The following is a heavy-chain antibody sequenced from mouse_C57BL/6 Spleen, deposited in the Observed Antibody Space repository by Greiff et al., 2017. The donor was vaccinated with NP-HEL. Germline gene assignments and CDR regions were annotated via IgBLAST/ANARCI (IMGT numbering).Heavy chain of an antibody. J-gene: IGHJ2*01. CDR2: ISYDGSN. V-gene: IGHV3-6*01. CDR1: GYSITSGYY. CDR3: ARVDYYGSSYGVFDY. Sequence: DVQLQESGPGLVKPSQSLSLTCSVTGYSITSGYYWNWIRQFPGNKLEWMGYISYDGSNNYNPSLKNRISITRDKSKNQFFLKLNSVTTEDTATYYCARVDYYGSSYGVFDYWGQGTTLTVSS. D-gene: IGHD1-1*01.